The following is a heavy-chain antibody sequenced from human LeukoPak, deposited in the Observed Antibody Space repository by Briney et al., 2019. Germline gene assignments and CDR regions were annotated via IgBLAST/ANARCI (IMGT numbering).Heavy chain of an antibody. CDR2: ISSSSSYI. D-gene: IGHD3-22*01. CDR3: ARASSGYYHSLHYFDY. CDR1: GFTFSSYS. Sequence: PGGSLRLSCAASGFTFSSYSMNWVRQAPGKGLEWVSSISSSSSYIYYADSVKGRFTISRDNAKNSLYLQMNSLRAEDTAVYYCARASSGYYHSLHYFDYWGQGTLVSVSS. J-gene: IGHJ4*02. V-gene: IGHV3-21*01.